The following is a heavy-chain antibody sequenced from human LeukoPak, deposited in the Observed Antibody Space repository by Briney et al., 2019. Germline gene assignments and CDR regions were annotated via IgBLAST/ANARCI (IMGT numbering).Heavy chain of an antibody. CDR1: GFTFSTYG. CDR3: ARDYADYVGYFFFDY. CDR2: ISTSGGST. V-gene: IGHV3-23*01. D-gene: IGHD4-17*01. Sequence: GGSLRLSCAASGFTFSTYGMTWVRQAPGKGLEWVSAISTSGGSTYYADSAKGRFTISRDNSQNTLYLQMNSLRAEDTAVYYCARDYADYVGYFFFDYWGQGTLVTVSS. J-gene: IGHJ4*02.